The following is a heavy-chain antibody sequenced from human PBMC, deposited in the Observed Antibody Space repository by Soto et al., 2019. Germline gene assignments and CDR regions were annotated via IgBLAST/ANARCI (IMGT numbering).Heavy chain of an antibody. CDR3: ASRAGAFGSYMAF. CDR1: GASITSYY. D-gene: IGHD3-16*01. J-gene: IGHJ6*03. CDR2: IYYAGST. V-gene: IGHV4-59*08. Sequence: PSETLSLTCXVSGASITSYYWSWIRQPPGKGLEWIGYIYYAGSTNYNPSLESRVTISVDTSKNQFSLTLSSVTAADPAFYFFASRAGAFGSYMAFWGKGPTVPVSS.